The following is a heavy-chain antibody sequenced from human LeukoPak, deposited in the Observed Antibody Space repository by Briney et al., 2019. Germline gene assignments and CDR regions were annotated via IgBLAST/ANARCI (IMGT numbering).Heavy chain of an antibody. CDR1: GFTFSGYS. CDR3: ARESISGHRDFDY. V-gene: IGHV3-48*01. CDR2: FSSGSRTI. Sequence: PGGSLRLSCAASGFTFSGYSMNWVRQDPGKGLEWLSYFSSGSRTIYYADSVKGRFTVSRDNAKNSLYLQMNSLRAEDTAVYYCARESISGHRDFDYWGQGALVTVSS. J-gene: IGHJ4*02. D-gene: IGHD1-26*01.